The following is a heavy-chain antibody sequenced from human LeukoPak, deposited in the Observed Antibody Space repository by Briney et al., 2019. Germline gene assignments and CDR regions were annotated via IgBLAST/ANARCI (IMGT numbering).Heavy chain of an antibody. Sequence: PGGSLRLSCAASGFTFSDYYMSWIRQAPGKGLEWVSYISSSSSYTNYADSVKGRFTISRDNAKNSLYLQMNSLRAEDTAVYYCARDLSEDTAMGPFDYWGQGTLVTVSS. D-gene: IGHD5-18*01. CDR2: ISSSSSYT. CDR1: GFTFSDYY. V-gene: IGHV3-11*06. CDR3: ARDLSEDTAMGPFDY. J-gene: IGHJ4*02.